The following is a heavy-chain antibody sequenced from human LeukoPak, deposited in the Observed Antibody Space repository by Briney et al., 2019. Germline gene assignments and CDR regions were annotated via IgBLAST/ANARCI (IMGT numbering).Heavy chain of an antibody. D-gene: IGHD3-3*01. V-gene: IGHV1-18*01. Sequence: ASVKVSCKASGYTFTSYGISWVRQAPGQGLEWMGWISAYNGNTNYAQNLQGRVTMTTDTSTSTANMELRSLRSDDTAVYYCARDLEGRNDFWSGYPQGNYWGQGTLVTVSS. J-gene: IGHJ4*02. CDR2: ISAYNGNT. CDR3: ARDLEGRNDFWSGYPQGNY. CDR1: GYTFTSYG.